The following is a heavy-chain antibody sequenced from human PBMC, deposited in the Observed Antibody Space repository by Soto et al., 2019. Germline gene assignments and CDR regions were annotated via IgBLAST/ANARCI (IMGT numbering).Heavy chain of an antibody. CDR2: INHSGST. CDR1: GGSFSGYY. CDR3: ARGLGDGISFGFDY. V-gene: IGHV4-34*01. D-gene: IGHD3-16*01. Sequence: QVQLQQWGAGLLKPSETLSLTCAVYGGSFSGYYWSWIRQPPGKGLEWIGEINHSGSTNYNPSLKSRVTISVDTSKNQFSLKLSSVTAADTAVYYCARGLGDGISFGFDYWGQGTLVTVSS. J-gene: IGHJ4*02.